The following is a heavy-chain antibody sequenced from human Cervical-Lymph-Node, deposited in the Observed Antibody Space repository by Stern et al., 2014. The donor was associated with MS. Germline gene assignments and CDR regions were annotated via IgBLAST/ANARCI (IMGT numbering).Heavy chain of an antibody. Sequence: VQLVQSGAEVKKPGASVKVSCKASGYTFTSYDINWVRKATGQGLEWMGWMNPNSGKTGYAQKFQGRATMTRNTPISTAYMELSSLRSEDTAVYYCARGGVEYYDFWSGYRPGYDAFDIWGQGTMVTVSS. CDR1: GYTFTSYD. D-gene: IGHD3-3*01. CDR3: ARGGVEYYDFWSGYRPGYDAFDI. CDR2: MNPNSGKT. J-gene: IGHJ3*02. V-gene: IGHV1-8*01.